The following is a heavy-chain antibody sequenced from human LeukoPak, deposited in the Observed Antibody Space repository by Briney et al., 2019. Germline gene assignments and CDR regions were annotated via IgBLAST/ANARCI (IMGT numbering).Heavy chain of an antibody. V-gene: IGHV1-8*01. D-gene: IGHD4-17*01. Sequence: ASVNVSCKASGYTFTSYDINWVRQAAGQGLEWMGWMNPNSGNTGYAQKFQGRVTMTRNTSISTAYMELSSLRSEDTAVYYCARVPRDYGDYVGAFDIWGQGTMVTVSS. CDR1: GYTFTSYD. J-gene: IGHJ3*02. CDR3: ARVPRDYGDYVGAFDI. CDR2: MNPNSGNT.